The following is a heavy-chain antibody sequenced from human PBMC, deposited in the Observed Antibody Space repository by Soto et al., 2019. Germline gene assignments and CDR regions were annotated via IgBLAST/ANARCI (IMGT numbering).Heavy chain of an antibody. D-gene: IGHD5-12*01. Sequence: GGSLRLSCAASGFTFSSYDMHWVRQAPGKGLEWVAVISYDGSNKYYADSVKGRFTISRDNSKNTLYLQMNSLRAEDTAVYYCAKSYSGSSLSFDYWGQGTLVTVSS. CDR2: ISYDGSNK. V-gene: IGHV3-30*18. CDR3: AKSYSGSSLSFDY. J-gene: IGHJ4*02. CDR1: GFTFSSYD.